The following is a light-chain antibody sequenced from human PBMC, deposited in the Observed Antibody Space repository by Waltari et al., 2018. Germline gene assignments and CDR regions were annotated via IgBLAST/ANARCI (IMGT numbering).Light chain of an antibody. J-gene: IGLJ2*01. CDR3: SAYSGTKNRVL. V-gene: IGLV2-14*03. CDR2: GFT. CDR1: SSDIDTYNY. Sequence: SALTQPASVSGSPGQSITISCTATSSDIDTYNYVAWYQQLPAKAPKLIIYGFTNRPSGVSSRFSGSGSGRTASLTISGLQAEDEADYYCSAYSGTKNRVLFGGGTKVTVL.